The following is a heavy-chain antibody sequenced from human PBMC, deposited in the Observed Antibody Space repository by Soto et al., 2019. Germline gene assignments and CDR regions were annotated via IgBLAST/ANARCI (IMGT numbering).Heavy chain of an antibody. Sequence: GGSLRLSCAASGFTFDDYAMHWVRQAPGKGLEWVSLISWDGGSTYYADSVKGRFTISRDNSKNSLYLQMNSLRAEDTAVYYCAKDMYSRGYGSGSYDAFDIWGQGTMVTVSS. J-gene: IGHJ3*02. V-gene: IGHV3-43D*03. CDR3: AKDMYSRGYGSGSYDAFDI. D-gene: IGHD3-10*01. CDR2: ISWDGGST. CDR1: GFTFDDYA.